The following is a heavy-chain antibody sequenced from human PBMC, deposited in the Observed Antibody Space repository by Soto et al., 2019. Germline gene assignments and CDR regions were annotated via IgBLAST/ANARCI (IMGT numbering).Heavy chain of an antibody. Sequence: GGSLRLSCAASGLNFSILAMSWVRRAPGKGLEWVSTTGYSRLTTYYADSVKGRFTVSRDNSKNTLDLQMSSLRAEDTAVYYCVTVHSTSRSFDYWGQGTLVTVSS. CDR1: GLNFSILA. CDR2: TGYSRLTT. CDR3: VTVHSTSRSFDY. V-gene: IGHV3-23*01. J-gene: IGHJ4*02. D-gene: IGHD6-6*01.